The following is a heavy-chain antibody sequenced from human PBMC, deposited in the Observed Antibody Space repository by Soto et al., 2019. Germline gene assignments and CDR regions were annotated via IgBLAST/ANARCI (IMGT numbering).Heavy chain of an antibody. CDR2: IKTSGDTT. CDR1: GFSFSNCA. D-gene: IGHD2-21*02. V-gene: IGHV3-23*05. CDR3: TKDVTGDIGADF. Sequence: LRLSCAASGFSFSNCAMIWVRQAPGKGLEWVSTIKTSGDTTFYADPVKGRFTTSRDDSKNTLYLQMNSLRAEDTATYYCTKDVTGDIGADFWGQGTPVTVSS. J-gene: IGHJ4*02.